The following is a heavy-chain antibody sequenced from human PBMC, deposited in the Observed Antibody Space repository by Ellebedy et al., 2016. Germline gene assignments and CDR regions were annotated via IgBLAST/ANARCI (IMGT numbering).Heavy chain of an antibody. Sequence: GGSLRLXXAASGFTFSSYAMSWVRQAPGKGLEWVSAISGSGGSTYYADSVKGRFTISRDNSKNTLYLQMNSLRAEDTAVYYCAKDPWSSGYSLDWFDPWGQGTLVTVSS. CDR2: ISGSGGST. J-gene: IGHJ5*02. CDR1: GFTFSSYA. V-gene: IGHV3-23*01. CDR3: AKDPWSSGYSLDWFDP. D-gene: IGHD3-22*01.